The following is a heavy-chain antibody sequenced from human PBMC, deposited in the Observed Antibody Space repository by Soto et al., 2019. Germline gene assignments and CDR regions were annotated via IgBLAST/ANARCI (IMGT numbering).Heavy chain of an antibody. J-gene: IGHJ6*02. Sequence: QVQLVESGGGVVQPGRSLRLSCAASGFTFSSYGMHWVRQAPGKGLEWVAVISYDGSNKYYADSVKGRFTISRDNSKNTLYLQMNSLRAEDTAVYYCAKDTVIVGASLPTHGMDVWGQGTTVTVSS. D-gene: IGHD1-26*01. V-gene: IGHV3-30*18. CDR3: AKDTVIVGASLPTHGMDV. CDR1: GFTFSSYG. CDR2: ISYDGSNK.